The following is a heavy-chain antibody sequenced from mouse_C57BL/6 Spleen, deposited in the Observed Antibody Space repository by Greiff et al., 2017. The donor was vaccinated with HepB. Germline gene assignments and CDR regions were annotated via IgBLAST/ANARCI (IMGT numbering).Heavy chain of an antibody. D-gene: IGHD6-1*01. CDR2: IYPGSGST. V-gene: IGHV1-55*01. CDR1: GYTFTSYW. CDR3: ARRSLYWYFDV. Sequence: QVQLQQPGAELVKPGASVKMSCKASGYTFTSYWITWVKQRPGQGLEWIGDIYPGSGSTNYNEKLKSQTTLTVDTSSSTTYMHLSSLTSEDSAVYYYARRSLYWYFDVWGTGTTVTVSS. J-gene: IGHJ1*03.